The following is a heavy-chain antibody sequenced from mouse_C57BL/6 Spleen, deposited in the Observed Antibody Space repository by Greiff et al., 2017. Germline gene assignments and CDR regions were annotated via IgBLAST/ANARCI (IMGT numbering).Heavy chain of an antibody. CDR2: INPSSGYT. J-gene: IGHJ3*01. CDR3: ARGIYSNYGAWFAY. CDR1: GFTFTSYT. Sequence: QVQLQQSGAELARPGASVKISCKASGFTFTSYTMHWVKQRPGQGLEWIGYINPSSGYTKYQQKFKGKATLTADKSSSTAYMQLSSLTSEDSAVYYCARGIYSNYGAWFAYWGQGTLVTVSA. V-gene: IGHV1-4*01. D-gene: IGHD2-5*01.